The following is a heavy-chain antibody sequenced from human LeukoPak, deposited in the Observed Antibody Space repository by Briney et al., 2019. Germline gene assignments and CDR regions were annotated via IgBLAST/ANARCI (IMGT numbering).Heavy chain of an antibody. J-gene: IGHJ4*02. D-gene: IGHD3-10*01. CDR1: GFIFDIYT. CDR2: TNWDGGST. V-gene: IGHV3-43*01. CDR3: AKGKNTGSYLSHVDY. Sequence: GGSLRLSCAASGFIFDIYTMHWVRQAPGKGLGWVSLTNWDGGSTYYADSVKGRFTISRDNSMNSLYLQMNSLRTEDTALYYCAKGKNTGSYLSHVDYWGQGTLVTVSS.